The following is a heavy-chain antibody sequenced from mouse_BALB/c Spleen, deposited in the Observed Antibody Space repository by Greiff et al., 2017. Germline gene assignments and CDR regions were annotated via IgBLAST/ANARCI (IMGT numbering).Heavy chain of an antibody. Sequence: EVKLMESGGGLVQPGGSRKLSCAASGFTFSSFGMHWVRQAPEKGLEWVAYISRGSSTINYADTVKGRFTMSRDNPKNTLFLQMTSLRSEDTAMYYWASSCPITTAIAYWGQGTLVTVSA. J-gene: IGHJ3*01. D-gene: IGHD1-2*01. V-gene: IGHV5-17*02. CDR2: ISRGSSTI. CDR1: GFTFSSFG. CDR3: ASSCPITTAIAY.